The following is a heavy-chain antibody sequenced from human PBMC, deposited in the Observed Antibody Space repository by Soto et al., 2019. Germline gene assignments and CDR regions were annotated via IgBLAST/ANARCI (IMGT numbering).Heavy chain of an antibody. V-gene: IGHV4-59*01. CDR2: IYYSGST. CDR1: GGSISSYY. Sequence: SETLSLTCTVSGGSISSYYWSWIRQPPGKGLEWIGYIYYSGSTNYSPSLKSRVTISVDTSKNQFSLKLSSVTAADTAVYYCARIPTVVSDYYYYGMDVWGQGTTVTVSS. CDR3: ARIPTVVSDYYYYGMDV. J-gene: IGHJ6*02. D-gene: IGHD4-17*01.